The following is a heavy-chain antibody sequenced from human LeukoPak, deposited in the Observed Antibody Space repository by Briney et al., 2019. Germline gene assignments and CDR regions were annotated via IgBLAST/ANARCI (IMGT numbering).Heavy chain of an antibody. CDR1: VFTFCRYA. V-gene: IGHV3-30*04. J-gene: IGHJ4*02. D-gene: IGHD5-12*01. CDR2: ISYDGSNK. CDR3: ARDRWDIVANFDY. Sequence: GASLRLSCAASVFTFCRYAMHWVCEAPGKGLERVAVISYDGSNKYYADSVKGRFTISRDNSKNTLYLQMNSLRAEDTAVYYCARDRWDIVANFDYWGQGTLVTVSS.